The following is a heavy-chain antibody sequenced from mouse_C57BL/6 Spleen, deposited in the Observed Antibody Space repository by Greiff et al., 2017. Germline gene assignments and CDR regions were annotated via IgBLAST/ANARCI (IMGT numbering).Heavy chain of an antibody. CDR3: ARARSGSYDGYNFDV. V-gene: IGHV1-42*01. CDR1: GYSFTGYY. CDR2: INPSTGGT. Sequence: EVQLQESGPELVKPGASVKISCKASGYSFTGYYMNWVKQSPEKSLEWFGEINPSTGGTTYNQKFKAKATLTVDKSSSTAYMQLKSLTSEDSAVYYCARARSGSYDGYNFDVWGTGTTVTVSS. J-gene: IGHJ1*03. D-gene: IGHD2-3*01.